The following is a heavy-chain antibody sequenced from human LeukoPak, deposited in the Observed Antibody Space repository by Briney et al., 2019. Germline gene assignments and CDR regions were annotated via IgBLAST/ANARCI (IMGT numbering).Heavy chain of an antibody. D-gene: IGHD3-22*01. CDR1: GYTFTHNY. V-gene: IGHV1-2*02. CDR3: ARGWGHDYRGNNYFDP. Sequence: ASVKVSCKASGYTFTHNYIHWLRQAPGPGLEWMGWMDSNSGGTKFAQKFQGRVTMTRDTSISTAYMELSRLGFDDTAVYNCARGWGHDYRGNNYFDPWGQGTPVTVSS. J-gene: IGHJ5*02. CDR2: MDSNSGGT.